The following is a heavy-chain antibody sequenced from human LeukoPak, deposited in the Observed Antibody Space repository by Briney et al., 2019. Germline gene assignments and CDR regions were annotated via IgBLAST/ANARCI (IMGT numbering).Heavy chain of an antibody. CDR1: GYTFTSYA. CDR2: ISAYNGNT. V-gene: IGHV1-18*01. D-gene: IGHD3-22*01. Sequence: ASVKVSCKASGYTFTSYAMNWVRQAPGQGLEWMGWISAYNGNTNYAQKLQGRVTMTTDTSTSTAYMELRSLRSDDTAVYYCARAHRTYYYDSSGCFDYWGQGTLVTVSS. CDR3: ARAHRTYYYDSSGCFDY. J-gene: IGHJ4*02.